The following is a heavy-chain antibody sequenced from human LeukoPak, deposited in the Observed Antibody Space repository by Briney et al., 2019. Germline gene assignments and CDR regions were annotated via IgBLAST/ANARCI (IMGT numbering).Heavy chain of an antibody. V-gene: IGHV1-69*04. CDR1: GGTFSSYA. J-gene: IGHJ4*02. CDR2: IIPILGIA. CDR3: ARDMNRGLGYCSGGSCYGD. D-gene: IGHD2-15*01. Sequence: ASVKVSCKASGGTFSSYAISWVRQAPGQGLEWMGRIIPILGIANYAQKFQGRVTITADKSTSTAYMELSSLRSEDTAVYYCARDMNRGLGYCSGGSCYGDWGQGTLVTVSS.